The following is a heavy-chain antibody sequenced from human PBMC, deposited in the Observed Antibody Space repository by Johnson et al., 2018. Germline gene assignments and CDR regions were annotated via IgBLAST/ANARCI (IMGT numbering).Heavy chain of an antibody. D-gene: IGHD4-17*01. J-gene: IGHJ3*02. CDR1: GFTVSSNY. CDR3: ARDPYGDYDEEWFDFDI. Sequence: EVQLVESGGGLVQPGGSLRLSCAASGFTVSSNYMSWVRQAPGKGLEWVSVIYSGGSTYYADSVKGRFTISRDNSKNTLYLQMNSLGAEDTAVYYCARDPYGDYDEEWFDFDIWGQGTMVTVSS. V-gene: IGHV3-66*02. CDR2: IYSGGST.